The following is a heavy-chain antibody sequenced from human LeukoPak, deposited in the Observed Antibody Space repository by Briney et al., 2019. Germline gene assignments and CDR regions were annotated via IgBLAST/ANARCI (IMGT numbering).Heavy chain of an antibody. CDR1: GFTLSSYG. D-gene: IGHD4-23*01. CDR3: AKDSLRWSYFYYGMDV. Sequence: GRSLRLSCAASGFTLSSYGMHWVRQAPGKGLEWVAVMSYAGSNKYYVDSVKGRFTISRDNSKNTLYLQMNSLRAEDTAVYYCAKDSLRWSYFYYGMDVWGQGTTVTVSS. J-gene: IGHJ6*02. CDR2: MSYAGSNK. V-gene: IGHV3-30*18.